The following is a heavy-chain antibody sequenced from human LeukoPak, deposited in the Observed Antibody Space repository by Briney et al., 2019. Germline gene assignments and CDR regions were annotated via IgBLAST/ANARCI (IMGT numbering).Heavy chain of an antibody. V-gene: IGHV5-51*01. D-gene: IGHD4-17*01. CDR2: IYPGDSDT. CDR1: GSLFTRYW. Sequence: GEPLQISCQGSGSLFTRYWIGWARRLPGKGLEGMGIIYPGDSDTRYSPSFQGQVTISADNSISTAYLQWSSLNASDTAMYYCARGAYGDYVDYWGQGTLVTVSS. J-gene: IGHJ4*02. CDR3: ARGAYGDYVDY.